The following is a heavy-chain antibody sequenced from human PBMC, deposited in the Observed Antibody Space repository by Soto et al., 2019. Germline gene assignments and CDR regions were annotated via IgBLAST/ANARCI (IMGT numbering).Heavy chain of an antibody. CDR3: ARVVYYGSGSYYYYYGMDV. CDR2: IYYSGST. J-gene: IGHJ6*02. D-gene: IGHD3-10*01. V-gene: IGHV4-30-4*01. Sequence: QVQLQESGPGLVKPSQTLSLTCTVSGGSISSGDYYWSWIRQPPGKGLEWIGYIYYSGSTYYNPSLKSRVTISVDTSKNPFSLKLSSVTAADTAVYYCARVVYYGSGSYYYYYGMDVWGQGTTVTVSS. CDR1: GGSISSGDYY.